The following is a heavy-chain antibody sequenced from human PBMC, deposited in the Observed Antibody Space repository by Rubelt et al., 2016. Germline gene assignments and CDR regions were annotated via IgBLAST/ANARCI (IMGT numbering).Heavy chain of an antibody. D-gene: IGHD3-22*01. Sequence: EVQLVESGGGLVQPGGSLRLSCAASGFTVSSNYMNWVRQAPGKGLEWVSVIYSGGSTFYADSVKGRFTISRHNSKQTLYLQMNSLAVEDTAVYYCARGKSSSGNLLDYWGQGTLVTVSS. V-gene: IGHV3-66*01. CDR2: IYSGGST. CDR3: ARGKSSSGNLLDY. J-gene: IGHJ4*02. CDR1: GFTVSSNY.